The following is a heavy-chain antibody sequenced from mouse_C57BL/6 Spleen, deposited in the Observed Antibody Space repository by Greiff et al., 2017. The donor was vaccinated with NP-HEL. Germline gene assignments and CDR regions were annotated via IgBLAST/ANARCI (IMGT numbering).Heavy chain of an antibody. CDR3: ATITTVVADWYFDG. D-gene: IGHD1-1*01. CDR1: GYTFTSYW. V-gene: IGHV1-59*01. CDR2: IDPSDSYT. J-gene: IGHJ1*03. Sequence: VQLQQPGAELVRPGTSVKLSCKASGYTFTSYWMHWVKQRPGQGLEWIGVIDPSDSYTNYNQKFKGKATLTVDTSSSTAYMQLSSLTSEDSAVYYCATITTVVADWYFDGWGTGTTVTVSS.